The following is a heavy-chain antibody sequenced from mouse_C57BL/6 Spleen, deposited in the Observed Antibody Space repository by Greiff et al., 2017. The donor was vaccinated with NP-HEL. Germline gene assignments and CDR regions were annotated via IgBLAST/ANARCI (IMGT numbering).Heavy chain of an antibody. CDR3: ARSAAYYSNYEGSYYAMDY. D-gene: IGHD2-5*01. CDR2: IYPRDGST. V-gene: IGHV1-78*01. CDR1: GYTFTDHT. J-gene: IGHJ4*01. Sequence: QVQLQQSDAELVKPGASVKISCKVSGYTFTDHTIHWMKQRPEQGLEWIGYIYPRDGSTKYNEQFKGKATLTADKSSSTAYMQLNSLTSEDSAVCFCARSAAYYSNYEGSYYAMDYWGQGTSVTVSS.